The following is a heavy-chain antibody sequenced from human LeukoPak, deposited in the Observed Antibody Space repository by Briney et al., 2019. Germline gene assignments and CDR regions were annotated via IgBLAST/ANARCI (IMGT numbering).Heavy chain of an antibody. D-gene: IGHD3-16*01. CDR1: GFTFSSYA. CDR2: ISGGGSNT. Sequence: GGSLRLSCAASGFTFSSYAMNWVRQAPGKGLEWVSAISGGGSNTYYADSVKGRFTISRDNSKSTLSLQMNSLRAEDTAVYYCAKGGDHWGQGTLVTVSS. J-gene: IGHJ4*02. CDR3: AKGGDH. V-gene: IGHV3-23*01.